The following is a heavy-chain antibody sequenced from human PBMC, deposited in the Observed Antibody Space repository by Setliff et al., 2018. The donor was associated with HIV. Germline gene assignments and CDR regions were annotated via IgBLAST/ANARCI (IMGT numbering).Heavy chain of an antibody. CDR2: VYYSGST. Sequence: SETLSLTCTVSGDSITRGSYYWSWIRQPAGKGLEWIGSVYYSGSTYYNPSLKSRLTISVDTSTNKFSLKLSSVTAADTAVYYCARLRGLNLEPFDYWGQGTLVTVSS. CDR3: ARLRGLNLEPFDY. J-gene: IGHJ4*02. D-gene: IGHD1-1*01. V-gene: IGHV4-39*01. CDR1: GDSITRGSYY.